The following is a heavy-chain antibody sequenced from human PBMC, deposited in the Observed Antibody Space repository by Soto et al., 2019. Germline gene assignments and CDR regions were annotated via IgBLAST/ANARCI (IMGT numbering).Heavy chain of an antibody. D-gene: IGHD2-2*01. CDR3: ARVGYCSSTSCSGSDY. J-gene: IGHJ4*02. CDR1: GFTFSTYT. V-gene: IGHV3-21*01. CDR2: ISSASSYI. Sequence: GGSLRLSCTSSGFTFSTYTMNWVRQAPGKGLEWVSSISSASSYIYYADSVKGRFTISRDNAKNSLYLQMNSLRAEDTAVYYCARVGYCSSTSCSGSDYWGQGTLVTVSS.